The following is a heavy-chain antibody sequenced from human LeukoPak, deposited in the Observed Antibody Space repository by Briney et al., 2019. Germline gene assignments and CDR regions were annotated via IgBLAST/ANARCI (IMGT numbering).Heavy chain of an antibody. D-gene: IGHD3-10*01. CDR1: GFTFSRYA. J-gene: IGHJ4*02. CDR2: IRSNGGST. V-gene: IGHV3-64D*06. CDR3: VKDGSGSYYTYYFDY. Sequence: PGGSLRLSCSASGFTFSRYAMHWVRQAPGKGLEYVSAIRSNGGSTYYADSVKGRFTISRDNSKNTLYLQMSSLRAEDTAVYYCVKDGSGSYYTYYFDYWGQGTLVTVSS.